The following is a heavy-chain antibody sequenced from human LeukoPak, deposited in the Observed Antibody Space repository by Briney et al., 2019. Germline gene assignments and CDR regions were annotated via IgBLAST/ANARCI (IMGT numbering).Heavy chain of an antibody. CDR2: ISAYNGNT. D-gene: IGHD3-10*01. J-gene: IGHJ6*03. Sequence: ASVKVSCKASGYTFTSYGISWVRQAPGQGLEWMGWISAYNGNTNYAQKLQGRVTMTTDTSTSTAYMELRSLRSGDTAVYYCARESADYGSGSYYYMDVWGKGTTVTVSS. V-gene: IGHV1-18*01. CDR3: ARESADYGSGSYYYMDV. CDR1: GYTFTSYG.